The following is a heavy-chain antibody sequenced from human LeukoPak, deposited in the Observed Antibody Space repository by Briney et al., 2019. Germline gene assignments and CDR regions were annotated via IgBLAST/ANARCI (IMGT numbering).Heavy chain of an antibody. CDR1: GFTFSSYA. Sequence: GGSLRLSCAASGFTFSSYAMHWVRQAPGKGLEWVAVISYDGSNKYYADSVKGRFTISRDNSKNTLHLQMNNLRVEDTAVYYCARDVRVGATIDWWGLGTLVTVSS. J-gene: IGHJ4*02. CDR3: ARDVRVGATIDW. CDR2: ISYDGSNK. D-gene: IGHD1-26*01. V-gene: IGHV3-30*14.